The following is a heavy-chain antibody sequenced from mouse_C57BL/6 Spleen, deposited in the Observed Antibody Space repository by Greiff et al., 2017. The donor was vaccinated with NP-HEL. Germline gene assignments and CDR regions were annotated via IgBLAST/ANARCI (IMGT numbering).Heavy chain of an antibody. V-gene: IGHV1-50*01. CDR2: IDPSDSYT. Sequence: VQLQQPGAELVKPGASVKLSCKASGYTFTSYWMQWVKQRPGQGLEWIGEIDPSDSYTNYNQKFKGKATLTVDTSSSTAYMQLSSLTSEDSAVYYCERGNYFDYWGPGTTLTVSS. J-gene: IGHJ2*01. CDR3: ERGNYFDY. CDR1: GYTFTSYW.